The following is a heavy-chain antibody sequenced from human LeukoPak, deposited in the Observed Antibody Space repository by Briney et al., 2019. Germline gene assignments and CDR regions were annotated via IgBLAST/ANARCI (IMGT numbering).Heavy chain of an antibody. J-gene: IGHJ4*02. CDR3: ARAGYYDFWSGTQGCDY. Sequence: ASVKVSCKASGYTFTGYYMHWVRQAPGQGLEWMGWINPNSGGTNYAQKFQGRVTMTRDTSISTAYMELSRLRSDDTAVYYCARAGYYDFWSGTQGCDYWGQGTLVTVSP. CDR1: GYTFTGYY. V-gene: IGHV1-2*02. D-gene: IGHD3-3*01. CDR2: INPNSGGT.